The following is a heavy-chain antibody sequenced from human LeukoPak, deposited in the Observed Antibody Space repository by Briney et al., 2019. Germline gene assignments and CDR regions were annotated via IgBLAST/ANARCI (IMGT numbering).Heavy chain of an antibody. CDR3: AKDQEVVVITWAVDY. Sequence: GGSLRLSCAASGFTVSSNYMSWVRQAPGKGLEWVSVIYSGGSTYYADSVKGRFTISRHNSKNTLYLQMNSLRAEDTAVYYCAKDQEVVVITWAVDYWGQGTLVTVSS. CDR1: GFTVSSNY. J-gene: IGHJ4*02. V-gene: IGHV3-53*04. CDR2: IYSGGST. D-gene: IGHD3-22*01.